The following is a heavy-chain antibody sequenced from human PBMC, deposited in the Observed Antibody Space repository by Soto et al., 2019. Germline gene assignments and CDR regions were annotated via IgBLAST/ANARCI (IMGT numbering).Heavy chain of an antibody. J-gene: IGHJ3*02. V-gene: IGHV3-30*03. CDR2: ISFDGGIK. CDR1: GFIFSSYG. Sequence: GGSLRLSCAASGFIFSSYGMNWVRQAPGKGLEWVAVISFDGGIKYCADSVKGRFTISRDNSKNTLYLQMNSLRAEDTAVYYCATIAVPPAFDIWGQGTMVTVS. CDR3: ATIAVPPAFDI. D-gene: IGHD6-19*01.